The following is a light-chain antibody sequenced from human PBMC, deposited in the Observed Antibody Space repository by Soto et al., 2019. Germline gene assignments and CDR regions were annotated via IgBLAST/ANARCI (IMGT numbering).Light chain of an antibody. Sequence: QSVLTQPPSVSGAPGQRVTISCTGSSSNIGAGYDVHWYQQLPGTAPKLPIYGNFNRPSGVPDRFSGSKSGTSASLAITGLQAEDEADYYCQSYDSSLSVLYVFGTGTKVTVL. CDR3: QSYDSSLSVLYV. CDR1: SSNIGAGYD. J-gene: IGLJ1*01. CDR2: GNF. V-gene: IGLV1-40*01.